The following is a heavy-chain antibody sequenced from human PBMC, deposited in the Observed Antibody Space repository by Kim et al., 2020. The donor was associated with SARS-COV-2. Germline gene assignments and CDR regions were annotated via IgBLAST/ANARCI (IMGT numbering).Heavy chain of an antibody. Sequence: GGSLRLSCAASGFTFSSYWMHWVRQTPGKGLVWVSRINSDGSTTNYADSVKSRFTISRDNAKNTLYLQMNSLRAEDKAVYYCTTTGTTGAYYFDFWGQGSLVTLS. CDR1: GFTFSSYW. J-gene: IGHJ4*02. CDR3: TTTGTTGAYYFDF. CDR2: INSDGSTT. D-gene: IGHD1-7*01. V-gene: IGHV3-74*01.